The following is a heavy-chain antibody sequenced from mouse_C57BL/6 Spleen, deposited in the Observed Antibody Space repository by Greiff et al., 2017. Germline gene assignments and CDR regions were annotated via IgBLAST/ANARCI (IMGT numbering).Heavy chain of an antibody. J-gene: IGHJ4*01. CDR2: IWSDGST. CDR3: ARLRTDYYAMDY. CDR1: GFSFTSYG. V-gene: IGHV2-6*03. D-gene: IGHD1-1*01. Sequence: QVQLKESGPGLVAPSQSLSITCTVSGFSFTSYGVHWVRQPPGKGLEWLVVIWSDGSTTYNSALKSRLSISKDNSKSQVFLKMNSLQTDDTAMYYCARLRTDYYAMDYWGQGTSVTVSS.